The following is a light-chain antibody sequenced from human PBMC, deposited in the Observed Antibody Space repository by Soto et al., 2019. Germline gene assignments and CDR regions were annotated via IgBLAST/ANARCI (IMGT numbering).Light chain of an antibody. Sequence: EVVLTQSPATLSVSPGERATLSCRASQSLSSSLAWFQQNPGQAPRLLIYDASTRATGIPARVSGSGSGTEVTLTISSLQSEDFAVYFCQQYNNWPLTFGGGTKVDIK. J-gene: IGKJ4*01. CDR3: QQYNNWPLT. CDR2: DAS. CDR1: QSLSSS. V-gene: IGKV3-15*01.